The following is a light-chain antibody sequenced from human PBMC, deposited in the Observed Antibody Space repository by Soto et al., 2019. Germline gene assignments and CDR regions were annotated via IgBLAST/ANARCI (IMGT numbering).Light chain of an antibody. CDR2: DAS. CDR1: QSVSSW. J-gene: IGKJ4*01. CDR3: QKYNNYYT. V-gene: IGKV1-5*01. Sequence: SPLSASVGDRVTITCRASQSVSSWLAWYQQKPGKAPKLLIYDASSLESGVPSRFSGSRSGTEFTLTISSLQPDDFATYYCQKYNNYYTFGGGTKVDIK.